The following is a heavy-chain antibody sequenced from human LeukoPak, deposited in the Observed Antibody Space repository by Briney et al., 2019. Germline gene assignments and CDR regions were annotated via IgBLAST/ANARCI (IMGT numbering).Heavy chain of an antibody. Sequence: SETLSLTCTVSGGSISSGGYSWSWIRQPPGKGLEWIGYIYHSGSTYYNPSLKSRVTISVDRSKNQFSLKLSSVTAADTAVYYCARGGPPGANWGAFDIWGQGTMVTVSS. V-gene: IGHV4-30-2*01. D-gene: IGHD7-27*01. J-gene: IGHJ3*02. CDR1: GGSISSGGYS. CDR3: ARGGPPGANWGAFDI. CDR2: IYHSGST.